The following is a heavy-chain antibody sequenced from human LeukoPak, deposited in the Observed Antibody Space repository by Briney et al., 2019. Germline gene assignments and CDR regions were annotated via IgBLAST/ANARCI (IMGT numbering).Heavy chain of an antibody. Sequence: PSETLSLTCTVSGGSISSYYWNWIRQPLEKGLEWIGYIYYRGSTNNNPSLKSRVTISVDTSKNQYSLKLSSVTAADTAVYYCARSGVFTGYDAFDIWGQGTRVTVSS. CDR3: ARSGVFTGYDAFDI. V-gene: IGHV4-59*08. D-gene: IGHD6-13*01. CDR1: GGSISSYY. CDR2: IYYRGST. J-gene: IGHJ3*02.